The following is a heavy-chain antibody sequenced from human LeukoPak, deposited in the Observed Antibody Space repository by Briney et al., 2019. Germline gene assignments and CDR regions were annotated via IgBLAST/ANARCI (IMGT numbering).Heavy chain of an antibody. Sequence: SETLSLTCTVSGGSISSHYWSWIRQPPGKGLEWIGYIYYSGSTNYNPSLKSRVTISVDTSKNQFSLKLSSVTAADTAVYYCASDDGAFDIWGQGTMVTVSS. CDR3: ASDDGAFDI. CDR1: GGSISSHY. CDR2: IYYSGST. V-gene: IGHV4-59*11. J-gene: IGHJ3*02.